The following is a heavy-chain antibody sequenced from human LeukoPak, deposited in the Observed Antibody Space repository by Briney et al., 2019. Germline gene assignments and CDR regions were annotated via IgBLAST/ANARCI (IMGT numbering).Heavy chain of an antibody. CDR2: IISILGTA. D-gene: IGHD2-15*01. V-gene: IGHV1-69*04. J-gene: IGHJ5*02. Sequence: SVKVSCKASGGTFISYAISWVRQAPGQGLEWMGRIISILGTANYAQKFQDRVTITADISSSTAYMELSSLRSEDTAVYYCARDTNIVVVVAATDNWFDPWGQGTLVTVSS. CDR3: ARDTNIVVVVAATDNWFDP. CDR1: GGTFISYA.